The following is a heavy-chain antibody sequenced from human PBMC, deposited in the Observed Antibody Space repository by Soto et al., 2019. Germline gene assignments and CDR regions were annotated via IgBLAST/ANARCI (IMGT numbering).Heavy chain of an antibody. CDR3: AGAGYDDILTGNGMDV. D-gene: IGHD3-9*01. CDR1: GYTFTSYY. CDR2: INPSGGST. J-gene: IGHJ6*02. V-gene: IGHV1-46*03. Sequence: QVQLVQSGAEVKKPGASVKVSCKASGYTFTSYYMHWLRQAPGQGLEGMGIINPSGGSTSYAQKFQGIFIKTRDTFTSTVYMDLSSLRSDDTAVYYSAGAGYDDILTGNGMDVWGQGTTVTVSS.